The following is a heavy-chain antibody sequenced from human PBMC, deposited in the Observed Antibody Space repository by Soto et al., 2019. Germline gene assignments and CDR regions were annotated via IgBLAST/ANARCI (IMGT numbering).Heavy chain of an antibody. CDR3: ARGNYYDSSGYYRLVAFDI. V-gene: IGHV3-21*01. Sequence: EVQLVESGGGLVKPGGSLRLSCAASGFTFSSYSMNWVRQAPGKGLEWVSSISSSSSYIYYADSVKGRFTISRDNAKNSLYLQMNSLRAEDTAVYYCARGNYYDSSGYYRLVAFDIWGQGRMVTVSS. J-gene: IGHJ3*02. D-gene: IGHD3-22*01. CDR1: GFTFSSYS. CDR2: ISSSSSYI.